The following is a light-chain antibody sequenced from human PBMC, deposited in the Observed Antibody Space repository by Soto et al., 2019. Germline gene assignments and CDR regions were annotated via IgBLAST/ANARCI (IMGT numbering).Light chain of an antibody. V-gene: IGLV2-14*01. CDR2: EVS. Sequence: QSALTQPASVSGSPGQSITISCTGTSSDVGGYNYVSWYQQHPGKAPKLMIYEVSNRPSGVSYRFSGSKSGNTASLAISGLQAEDEADYYCSSYTGSSAVVFGGGTKLTVL. CDR3: SSYTGSSAVV. CDR1: SSDVGGYNY. J-gene: IGLJ2*01.